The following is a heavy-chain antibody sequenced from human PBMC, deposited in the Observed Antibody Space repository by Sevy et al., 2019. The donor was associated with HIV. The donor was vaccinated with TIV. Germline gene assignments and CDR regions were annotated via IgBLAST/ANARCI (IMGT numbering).Heavy chain of an antibody. CDR1: GFTFSSYA. D-gene: IGHD3-22*01. CDR2: ISGSGGST. V-gene: IGHV3-23*01. CDR3: AKDRDYDGSGKGAFDI. Sequence: GGSLRLSCAASGFTFSSYAMSWVRQAPGKGLEWVSAISGSGGSTYYADSVKGRFTISRDNSKNTPYLQMNSLRAEDTGVYYCAKDRDYDGSGKGAFDIWGQGTMVTVSS. J-gene: IGHJ3*02.